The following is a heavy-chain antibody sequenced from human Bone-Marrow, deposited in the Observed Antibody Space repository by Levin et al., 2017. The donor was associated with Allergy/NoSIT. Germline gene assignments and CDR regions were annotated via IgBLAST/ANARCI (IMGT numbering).Heavy chain of an antibody. CDR3: ARGMKSAFDI. J-gene: IGHJ3*02. Sequence: SQTLSLTCAISGDSLSSDNVAWNWIRQSPSRGLEWLGRTYYRSRWHNDYAVDVRSRITINPDTSKNQFSLQLNSVTPEDTAVYYCARGMKSAFDIWDQGRRITVSS. CDR1: GDSLSSDNVA. D-gene: IGHD3-10*01. V-gene: IGHV6-1*01. CDR2: TYYRSRWHN.